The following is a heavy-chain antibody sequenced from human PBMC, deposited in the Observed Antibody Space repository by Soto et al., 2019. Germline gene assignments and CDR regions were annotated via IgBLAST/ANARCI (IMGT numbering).Heavy chain of an antibody. CDR3: AREGSGIYHPAPYNYQYYMDV. CDR1: GFTFSNHG. Sequence: QVQLEESGGGVAQPGRSLRLSCTTSGFTFSNHGMHWVRQAPGKGLEWVAVIWADGEKQPYADSVRGRFANSRDNSKNTLDMQVDSLRGGDKAVYYCAREGSGIYHPAPYNYQYYMDVWGTGTTVTVSS. V-gene: IGHV3-33*01. D-gene: IGHD3-10*01. J-gene: IGHJ6*03. CDR2: IWADGEKQ.